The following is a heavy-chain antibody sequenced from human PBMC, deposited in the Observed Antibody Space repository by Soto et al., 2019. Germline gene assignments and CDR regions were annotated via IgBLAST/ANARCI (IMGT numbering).Heavy chain of an antibody. CDR1: GGPISRSTYS. CDR2: IHYHGNT. CDR3: ARHDGFSSGWIFDW. V-gene: IGHV4-39*01. Sequence: QLQLQESGPGLVKPSETLSLTCAVSGGPISRSTYSWGWIRPPPGKSLAWIGTIHYHGNTYYNPSMKSRGTLSVATSNNQLPRQLRSVTAADMAVYYWARHDGFSSGWIFDWWGHGSLVTVSS. D-gene: IGHD6-19*01. J-gene: IGHJ4*01.